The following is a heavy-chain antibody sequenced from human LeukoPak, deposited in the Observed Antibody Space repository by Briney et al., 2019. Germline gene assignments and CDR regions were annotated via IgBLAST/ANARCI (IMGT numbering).Heavy chain of an antibody. D-gene: IGHD2-15*01. Sequence: GASLRLSCAASGFTFSDYYMSWIRLAPGKVLEWVSYISNSGSTIYYADSVKGRSTTSRENAKNSPYLQMNSLRAEDTAVYYCARDSPASSGEVDYWGQGTLVTVSS. CDR1: GFTFSDYY. CDR3: ARDSPASSGEVDY. CDR2: ISNSGSTI. V-gene: IGHV3-11*01. J-gene: IGHJ4*02.